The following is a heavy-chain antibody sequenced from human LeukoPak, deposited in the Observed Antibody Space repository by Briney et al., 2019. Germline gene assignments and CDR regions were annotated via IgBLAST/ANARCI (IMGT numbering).Heavy chain of an antibody. CDR3: ARAGYCSSTSCPSYFDY. V-gene: IGHV1-18*01. J-gene: IGHJ4*02. CDR1: GYTFTSYG. CDR2: IIAYNGNT. D-gene: IGHD2-2*01. Sequence: ASVKVSCKASGYTFTSYGISWVRQAPGQGLEWMGWIIAYNGNTNYAQKLQGRVTMTTDTSTSTAYMELRSLRSDDTAVYYCARAGYCSSTSCPSYFDYWGQGTLVTVSS.